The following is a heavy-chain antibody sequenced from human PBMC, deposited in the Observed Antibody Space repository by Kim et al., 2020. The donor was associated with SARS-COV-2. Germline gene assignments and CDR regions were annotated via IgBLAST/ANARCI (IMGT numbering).Heavy chain of an antibody. CDR2: ISGSGGST. CDR1: GFTFSSYA. V-gene: IGHV3-23*01. Sequence: GGSLRLSCAASGFTFSSYAMSWVRQAPGKGLEWVSAISGSGGSTYYADSVKGRFTISRDNSKNTLYLQMNSLRAEDTAVYYCAKAVAYCGGDCWISGIDYWGQGTLVTVSS. D-gene: IGHD2-21*02. J-gene: IGHJ4*02. CDR3: AKAVAYCGGDCWISGIDY.